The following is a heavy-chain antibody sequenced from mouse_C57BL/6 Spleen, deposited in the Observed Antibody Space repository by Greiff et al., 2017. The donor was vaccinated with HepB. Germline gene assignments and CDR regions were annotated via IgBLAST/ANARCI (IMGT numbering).Heavy chain of an antibody. Sequence: QVQLQQPGAELVKPGASVKMSCKASGYTFTSYWITWVTQRPGQGLEWIGDIYPGSGSTNYNEKFKSKATLTVDTSSSTAYMQLSSLTSEDSAVYYCARWLGGSDAIDYWGQGTSVTVSS. CDR2: IYPGSGST. V-gene: IGHV1-55*01. D-gene: IGHD2-2*01. CDR3: ARWLGGSDAIDY. CDR1: GYTFTSYW. J-gene: IGHJ4*01.